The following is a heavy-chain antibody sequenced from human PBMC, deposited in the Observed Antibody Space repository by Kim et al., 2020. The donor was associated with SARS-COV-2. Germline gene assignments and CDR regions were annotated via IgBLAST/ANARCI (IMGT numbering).Heavy chain of an antibody. CDR2: INAGNGNT. CDR3: AREGSGFDFWSGTPDY. Sequence: ASVKVSFKASGYTFTSYAIHWVRQAPGQRLEWMGWINAGNGNTKYSVKFQGRVIITRDTSASIVYMELSSLRSEDTAVYYCAREGSGFDFWSGTPDYWGQ. V-gene: IGHV1-3*01. J-gene: IGHJ4*02. CDR1: GYTFTSYA. D-gene: IGHD3-3*01.